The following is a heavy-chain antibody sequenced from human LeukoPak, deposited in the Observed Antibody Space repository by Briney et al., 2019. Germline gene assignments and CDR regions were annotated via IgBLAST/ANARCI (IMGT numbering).Heavy chain of an antibody. V-gene: IGHV3-53*01. CDR1: GFIVSSNY. J-gene: IGHJ6*02. Sequence: GGSLRLSCVASGFIVSSNYLNWVRQAPGKGLEWLSIIYVGDNVYYADSVKGRFTISRDNSKNTLYLQMNSLRAEDTAVYYCAKDRSRGSYYYYYGMDVWGQGTTVTVSS. CDR2: IYVGDNV. D-gene: IGHD1-26*01. CDR3: AKDRSRGSYYYYYGMDV.